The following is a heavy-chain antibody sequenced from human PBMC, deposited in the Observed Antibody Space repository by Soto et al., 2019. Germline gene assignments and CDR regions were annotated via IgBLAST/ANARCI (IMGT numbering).Heavy chain of an antibody. Sequence: QVQLVQSGAEVKKPGSSVKVSCKASGGTFSSYAISWVRQAPGQGLEWMGGIIPIFGTANYAQKFQGRVTITADVSTSTAYMALSSLRSEDTAVYYCAREPNYDILTGRDVFDIWGQGTMVTVSS. CDR2: IIPIFGTA. J-gene: IGHJ3*02. CDR3: AREPNYDILTGRDVFDI. V-gene: IGHV1-69*01. CDR1: GGTFSSYA. D-gene: IGHD3-9*01.